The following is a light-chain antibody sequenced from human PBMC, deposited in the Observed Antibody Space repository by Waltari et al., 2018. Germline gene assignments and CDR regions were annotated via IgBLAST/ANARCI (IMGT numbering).Light chain of an antibody. CDR3: HQYGGSPYT. V-gene: IGKV3-20*01. J-gene: IGKJ2*01. CDR2: RTS. Sequence: DIVLTQSPGTLSLSPGERATLSCRASQGIGRNYLAWYQQRPGQPPHLVIFRTSASALGIPERFNGSGSDTLFTLTIDNLQLEDYGMYFCHQYGGSPYTFGQGT. CDR1: QGIGRNY.